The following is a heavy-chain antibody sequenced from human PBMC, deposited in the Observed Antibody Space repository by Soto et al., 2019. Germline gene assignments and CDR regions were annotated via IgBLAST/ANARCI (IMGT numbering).Heavy chain of an antibody. CDR1: GFTFSNAW. Sequence: GGSLRLSCAASGFTFSNAWMTWVRQAPGKELEWVGRIKSKTDGGTTDYAAPVKGRFTISRDDSKNTLYLQMNSLKTEDTAVYYCTKSYSSSWCYYYYYYMDVWGKGTTVTVSS. V-gene: IGHV3-15*01. D-gene: IGHD6-13*01. CDR3: TKSYSSSWCYYYYYYMDV. CDR2: IKSKTDGGTT. J-gene: IGHJ6*03.